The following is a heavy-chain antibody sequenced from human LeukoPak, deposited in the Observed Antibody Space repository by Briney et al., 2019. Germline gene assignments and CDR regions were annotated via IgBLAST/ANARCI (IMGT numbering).Heavy chain of an antibody. V-gene: IGHV1-46*01. CDR1: GYTFTSYY. J-gene: IGHJ4*02. Sequence: ASVTVSCTASGYTFTSYYMHWVRQAPGQGLEWMGIINPSGGSTSYAQKFQGRVTMTRDTSTSTVYMELSSLRSEDTAVYYCASGDLGWLSVSYWGQGTLVTVSS. CDR3: ASGDLGWLSVSY. CDR2: INPSGGST. D-gene: IGHD6-19*01.